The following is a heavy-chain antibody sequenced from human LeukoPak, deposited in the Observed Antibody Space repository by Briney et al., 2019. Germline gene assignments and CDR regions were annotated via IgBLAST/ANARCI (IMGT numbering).Heavy chain of an antibody. J-gene: IGHJ4*02. Sequence: PGGSLRLSCAASGFTFSKYWMSWVRQAPEKGLEWVANIKQDGSEKYYVDSVKGRFTISRDKAKSLLYLQMNSLRAEDTALYYCARDFGYDFWSGYFSDWGQGTLVTVSS. CDR1: GFTFSKYW. V-gene: IGHV3-7*01. D-gene: IGHD3-3*01. CDR3: ARDFGYDFWSGYFSD. CDR2: IKQDGSEK.